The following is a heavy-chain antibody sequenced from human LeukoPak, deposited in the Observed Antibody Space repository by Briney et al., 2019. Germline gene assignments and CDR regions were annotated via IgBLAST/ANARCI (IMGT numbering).Heavy chain of an antibody. CDR1: GDSVSSNIAT. Sequence: SQALSLTCVISGDSVSSNIATWNWIRQSPSRGLEWLGRSYYRSQWYYDYAVSVRSRITINPNTSKNQFSLQLSSVTPEDTAVYFCARERSSWYYLDYWGQGMLVTV. CDR3: ARERSSWYYLDY. J-gene: IGHJ4*02. V-gene: IGHV6-1*01. D-gene: IGHD6-13*01. CDR2: SYYRSQWYY.